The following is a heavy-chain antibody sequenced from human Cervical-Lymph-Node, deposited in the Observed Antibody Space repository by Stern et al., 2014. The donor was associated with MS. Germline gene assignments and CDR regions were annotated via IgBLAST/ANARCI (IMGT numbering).Heavy chain of an antibody. CDR2: IITVLDAP. CDR1: GDTLSSQT. Sequence: QEQLVQSGAEVKKVGASVKVSCKASGDTLSSQTINWVRQAPGQGLEWVGGIITVLDAPNYAQKLQGRVKITAEETTNTDHMELRSLGSEDTAVYYCATGAHGMDVWGQGTAVSVSS. D-gene: IGHD3-10*01. J-gene: IGHJ6*02. CDR3: ATGAHGMDV. V-gene: IGHV1-69*01.